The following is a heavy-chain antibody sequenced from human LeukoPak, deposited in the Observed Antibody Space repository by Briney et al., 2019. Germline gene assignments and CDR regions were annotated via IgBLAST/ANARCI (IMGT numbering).Heavy chain of an antibody. CDR2: IYPGHSDT. D-gene: IGHD3-3*01. Sequence: GESLKISCKGSGYSFTSYWIGWVRQMPGKDLEWMGIIYPGHSDTRYSPSFQGQVTISADKSISTAYLQWSSLKASDTAMYYCARRDFWSGYSFDYWGQGTLVTVSS. J-gene: IGHJ4*02. CDR3: ARRDFWSGYSFDY. V-gene: IGHV5-51*01. CDR1: GYSFTSYW.